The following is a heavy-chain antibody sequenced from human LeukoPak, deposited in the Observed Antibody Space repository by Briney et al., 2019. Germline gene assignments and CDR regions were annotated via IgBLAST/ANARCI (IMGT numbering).Heavy chain of an antibody. CDR1: GFTFSSYW. D-gene: IGHD3-10*01. CDR3: ARGAYGSGSYGDNWFDP. Sequence: PGGSLRLSCAASGFTFSSYWMHWVRQAPGKGLVWVSRINSDGSSTSYADSVKGRFTISRDNAKNTLYLQMNSLRAEDTAVYYCARGAYGSGSYGDNWFDPWGQGTLVTVSS. CDR2: INSDGSST. J-gene: IGHJ5*02. V-gene: IGHV3-74*01.